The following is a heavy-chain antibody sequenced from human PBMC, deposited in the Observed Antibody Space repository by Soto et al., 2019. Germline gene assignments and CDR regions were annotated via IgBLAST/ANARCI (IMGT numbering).Heavy chain of an antibody. Sequence: SETLSLTCAVYGGSFSVHYWSWIRHPPGKGLEWIGEINESGSTKYNPSLKSRVTTSLDTSKNQFSLKLSSVTAADTAVYYCARSRRGFGSSWYDWFDPWGQGTLVTVSS. CDR3: ARSRRGFGSSWYDWFDP. D-gene: IGHD6-13*01. V-gene: IGHV4-34*01. CDR1: GGSFSVHY. CDR2: INESGST. J-gene: IGHJ5*02.